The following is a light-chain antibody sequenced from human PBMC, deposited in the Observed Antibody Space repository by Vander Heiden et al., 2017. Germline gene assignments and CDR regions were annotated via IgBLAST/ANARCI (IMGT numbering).Light chain of an antibody. Sequence: DFVMTQSPQSLAVAVRERATINCNTRQSVLYCSNNKNHLACYQLKPGQPPKLLIYWASTRDSGVPDRFSGSGSVSDFTRTISSLQAEDVAVSSCQQENSTPRTFGQGTRVEIK. CDR1: QSVLYCSNNKNH. CDR3: QQENSTPRT. CDR2: WAS. J-gene: IGKJ5*01. V-gene: IGKV4-1*01.